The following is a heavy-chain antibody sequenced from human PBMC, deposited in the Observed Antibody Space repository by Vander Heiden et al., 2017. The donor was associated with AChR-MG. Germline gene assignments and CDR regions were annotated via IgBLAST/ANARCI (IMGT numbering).Heavy chain of an antibody. CDR1: GFTFTSYS. J-gene: IGHJ4*02. V-gene: IGHV3-21*01. D-gene: IGHD3-10*01. CDR2: ISSSSSYI. CDR3: ARDLVRGVIIGGDFDY. Sequence: EVQLVESGGGLVKPGGSLRLSCAVSGFTFTSYSMNWVRQPPGKGLEWVSSISSSSSYIYYADSVKGRFTISRDNAKNSLYLQMNSLRAEDTAVYYCARDLVRGVIIGGDFDYWGQGTLVTVSS.